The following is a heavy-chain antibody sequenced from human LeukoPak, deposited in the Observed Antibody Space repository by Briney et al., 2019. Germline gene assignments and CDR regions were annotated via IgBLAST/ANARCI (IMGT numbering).Heavy chain of an antibody. CDR2: IYSGGST. Sequence: GSLRLSCAASGFTVSSNCMSWVRQAPGKGLEWVSVIYSGGSTYYADSVKGRLTISRDNSKNTLYLQMNSLRAEDTAVYYCARDWNIAAAGMSYYYYGMDVWGQGTTVTVSS. J-gene: IGHJ6*02. V-gene: IGHV3-53*01. D-gene: IGHD6-13*01. CDR1: GFTVSSNC. CDR3: ARDWNIAAAGMSYYYYGMDV.